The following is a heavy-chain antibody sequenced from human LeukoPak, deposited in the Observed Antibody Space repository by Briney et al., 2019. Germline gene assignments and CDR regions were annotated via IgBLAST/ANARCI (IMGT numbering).Heavy chain of an antibody. CDR1: GFTFSSYS. J-gene: IGHJ4*02. CDR2: ISSSSSTI. V-gene: IGHV3-48*01. Sequence: GGSLRLSCAASGFTFSSYSMNWVRQAPGKGLEWVSYISSSSSTIYYADSVRGRFTISRDNAKNTLYLQMNSLRAEDTAVYYCVRGGTLFDYWGQGTLVTVSS. CDR3: VRGGTLFDY. D-gene: IGHD4-23*01.